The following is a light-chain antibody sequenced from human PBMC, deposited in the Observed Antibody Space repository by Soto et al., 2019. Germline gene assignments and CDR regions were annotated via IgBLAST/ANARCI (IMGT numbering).Light chain of an antibody. CDR1: QGISSY. CDR2: DAS. CDR3: RQVNVYPST. Sequence: IQLTQSPSSLSASVGDRVTITCRASQGISSYLGWYQQKPGKAPNLLIYDASTLHSGVPSRFSGGGSGTDFTLTISSLQPEDFATYYCRQVNVYPSTLGGATKVDIK. V-gene: IGKV1-9*01. J-gene: IGKJ4*01.